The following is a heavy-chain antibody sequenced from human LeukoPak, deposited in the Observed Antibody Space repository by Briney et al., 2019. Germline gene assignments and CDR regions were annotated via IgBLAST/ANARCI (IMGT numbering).Heavy chain of an antibody. D-gene: IGHD3-3*01. CDR1: GGSFSGYY. CDR2: INHSGST. CDR3: ARNHFGVVTDFDY. Sequence: PSETLSLTCAVYGGSFSGYYWSWIRQPPGKGLEWIGEINHSGSTNYNPSLKSRVTISVDTSKNQFSLKLSSVTAADTAVYYCARNHFGVVTDFDYWGQGTLVTVSS. J-gene: IGHJ4*02. V-gene: IGHV4-34*01.